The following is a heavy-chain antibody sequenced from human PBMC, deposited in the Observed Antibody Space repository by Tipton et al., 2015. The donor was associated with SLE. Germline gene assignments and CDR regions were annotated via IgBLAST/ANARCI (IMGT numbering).Heavy chain of an antibody. CDR3: ARAGSYPYYYYYMDV. V-gene: IGHV4-59*01. J-gene: IGHJ6*03. CDR1: DGSISDSY. Sequence: TLSLTCSVSDGSISDSYWSWIRQPPGKGLEWIGDIDYSGGTNYNPSLNSRVTMSVDTSKNQFSLKLSSVTAADTAVYYCARAGSYPYYYYYMDVWGKGTTVTVSS. CDR2: IDYSGGT. D-gene: IGHD1-26*01.